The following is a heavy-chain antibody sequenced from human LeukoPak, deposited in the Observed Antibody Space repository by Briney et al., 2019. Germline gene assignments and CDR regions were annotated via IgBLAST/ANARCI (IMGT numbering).Heavy chain of an antibody. Sequence: PGGSLRLSCAASGFTFDDYAMHWVRQAPGKGLEWVSGISWNSGSIGYADSVKGRFTISRDNAKNSLYLQMNSLRAEDTALYYCAKDSSGYAKNWYFDLWGRGTLVTVSS. J-gene: IGHJ2*01. CDR1: GFTFDDYA. V-gene: IGHV3-9*01. CDR2: ISWNSGSI. D-gene: IGHD5-12*01. CDR3: AKDSSGYAKNWYFDL.